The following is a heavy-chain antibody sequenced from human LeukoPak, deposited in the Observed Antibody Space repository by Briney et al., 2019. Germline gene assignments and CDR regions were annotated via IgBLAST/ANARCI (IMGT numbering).Heavy chain of an antibody. J-gene: IGHJ4*02. Sequence: GGSLRLSCAASRFIISSYWMSWVRQAPGKGLEWVANIKQDGSDKYYVDSVRGRFTISRDNAKRSLYLQMNSLRAEDTAVYYCARGYCSGGSCYDLSTHWGQGTLVTVSS. CDR3: ARGYCSGGSCYDLSTH. CDR2: IKQDGSDK. D-gene: IGHD2-15*01. CDR1: RFIISSYW. V-gene: IGHV3-7*01.